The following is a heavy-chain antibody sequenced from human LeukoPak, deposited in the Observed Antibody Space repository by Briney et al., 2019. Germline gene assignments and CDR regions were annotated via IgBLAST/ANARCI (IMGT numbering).Heavy chain of an antibody. Sequence: PSETLSLTCTVSDDSISDYYRGWIRQTPGKGLEWIGYFYNSGRSTYNPSLKSRVSISVDTSKNQFSLMLSSVTAADTAVYYCARAITMIVVVPGVDAFDIWGQGTMVTVSS. CDR1: DDSISDYY. CDR3: ARAITMIVVVPGVDAFDI. D-gene: IGHD3-22*01. V-gene: IGHV4-59*01. J-gene: IGHJ3*02. CDR2: FYNSGRS.